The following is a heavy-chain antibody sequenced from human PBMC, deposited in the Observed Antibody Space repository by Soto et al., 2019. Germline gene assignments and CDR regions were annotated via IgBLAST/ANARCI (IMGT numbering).Heavy chain of an antibody. CDR2: VNTYNGNP. D-gene: IGHD6-13*01. CDR3: ARDSQYSTSWHRFES. J-gene: IGHJ4*02. CDR1: GYTFTDYA. V-gene: IGHV1-18*01. Sequence: QVQLVQSGVEVKKPGASVKVSCKASGYTFTDYAISWVRQAPGRGLEWMGWVNTYNGNPNYAQIFQGRVTTTTDTSTDTAYMELRSLKSDDSAVYYCARDSQYSTSWHRFESWGQGTLVTVSS.